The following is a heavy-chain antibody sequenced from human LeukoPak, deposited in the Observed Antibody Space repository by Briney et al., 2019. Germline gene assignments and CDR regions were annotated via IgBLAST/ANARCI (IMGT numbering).Heavy chain of an antibody. CDR3: ARGPSGYHNT. CDR1: GFTFDDYG. CDR2: INWNGGST. Sequence: GGSLRLSCAASGFTFDDYGMSWVRQAPGKGLEWVSDINWNGGSTGYADSVKGRFTISRDNSKNTLYLQMNSLRAEDTVVYYCARGPSGYHNTGGQGTLVTVSS. J-gene: IGHJ4*02. V-gene: IGHV3-20*04. D-gene: IGHD5-12*01.